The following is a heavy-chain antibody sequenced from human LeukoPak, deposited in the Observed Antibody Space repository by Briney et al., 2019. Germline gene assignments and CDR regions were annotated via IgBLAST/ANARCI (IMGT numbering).Heavy chain of an antibody. CDR1: GFTFSNYE. V-gene: IGHV3-48*03. Sequence: PGGSLRLSCAASGFTFSNYELNWVRQAPGKGLEWVSYISHSGRTIYYADSVKGRFTISRDNAKNSLYLQMNSLRAEDTALYYCARGVGSSWPGWLDPWGQGTLVTVSS. D-gene: IGHD6-13*01. CDR3: ARGVGSSWPGWLDP. J-gene: IGHJ5*02. CDR2: ISHSGRTI.